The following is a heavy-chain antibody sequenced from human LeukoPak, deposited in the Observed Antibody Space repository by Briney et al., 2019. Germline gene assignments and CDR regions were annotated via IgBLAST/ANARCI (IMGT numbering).Heavy chain of an antibody. D-gene: IGHD5-24*01. CDR1: GYTFTSYA. V-gene: IGHV1-3*01. CDR2: INAGNGNT. Sequence: ASVKVSCKASGYTFTSYAMHWVRQAPGQRLEWMGWINAGNGNTKYSQKFQGRVTITRDTSASTAYMELSNLRSEDTAVYYCARDGDGYKSRHFDYWGQGTLVTVSS. J-gene: IGHJ4*02. CDR3: ARDGDGYKSRHFDY.